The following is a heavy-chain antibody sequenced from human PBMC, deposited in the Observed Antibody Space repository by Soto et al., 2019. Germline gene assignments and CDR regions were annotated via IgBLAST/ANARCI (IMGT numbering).Heavy chain of an antibody. V-gene: IGHV1-3*01. J-gene: IGHJ5*02. CDR1: GYTFTSYA. D-gene: IGHD2-2*01. Sequence: QVQLVQSGAEVKKPGASVKVSCKASGYTFTSYAMHWVRQAPGQRLEWMGWINAGNGNTKYSQKFQGRVTITRDTSGSKAYMELSGLRFEATAVYYCARDFYCSSTSCSYNWFDPWGQGTLVTVSS. CDR3: ARDFYCSSTSCSYNWFDP. CDR2: INAGNGNT.